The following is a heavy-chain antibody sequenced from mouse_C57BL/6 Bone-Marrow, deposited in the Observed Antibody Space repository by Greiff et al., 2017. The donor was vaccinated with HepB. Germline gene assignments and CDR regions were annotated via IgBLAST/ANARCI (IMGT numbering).Heavy chain of an antibody. V-gene: IGHV1-9*01. CDR2: ILPGSGST. CDR1: GYTFTGYW. CDR3: AAPIYYDYEYSGDY. J-gene: IGHJ2*01. Sequence: QVQLQQSGAELMKPGASVKLSCKATGYTFTGYWIEWVKQRPGHGLEWIGEILPGSGSTNYNEKFKGKATFTADTSSNTAYMHLSSLTTEGSAISDCAAPIYYDYEYSGDYWGQGTTLTVSS. D-gene: IGHD2-4*01.